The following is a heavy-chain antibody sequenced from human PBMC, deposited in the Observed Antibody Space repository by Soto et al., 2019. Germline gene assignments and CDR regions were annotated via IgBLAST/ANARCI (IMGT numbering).Heavy chain of an antibody. Sequence: GGSLRLSCAVSGFTFSTYWMSWVRQAPGKGLEWVANIKQDGSEKYYVDSVKGRFTISRDNAKNSLYLLMNSLGAEDTAVHYCARGMVYDTADIIRYYYYGIDVWGQGTTVTVS. D-gene: IGHD2-8*01. CDR2: IKQDGSEK. CDR1: GFTFSTYW. J-gene: IGHJ6*02. V-gene: IGHV3-7*01. CDR3: ARGMVYDTADIIRYYYYGIDV.